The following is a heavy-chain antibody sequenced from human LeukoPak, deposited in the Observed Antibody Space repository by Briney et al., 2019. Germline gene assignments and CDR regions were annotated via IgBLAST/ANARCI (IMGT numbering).Heavy chain of an antibody. D-gene: IGHD1-26*01. Sequence: SETLSLTCAVYGGSFSGYYWSWIRQPPGKGPEWIGSIYYSGSTYYNASLKSRVTISIDTSKNQFSLRLSSVTAADTAVYYCAKSGGYGLIDYWGQGTLVTVSS. CDR1: GGSFSGYY. J-gene: IGHJ4*02. CDR3: AKSGGYGLIDY. CDR2: IYYSGST. V-gene: IGHV4-34*01.